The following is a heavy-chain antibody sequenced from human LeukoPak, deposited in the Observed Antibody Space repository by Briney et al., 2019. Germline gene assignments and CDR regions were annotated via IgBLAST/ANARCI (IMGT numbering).Heavy chain of an antibody. J-gene: IGHJ4*02. CDR3: ARIWFGELSPQSFDY. CDR2: ISAYNGNA. V-gene: IGHV1-18*01. CDR1: GYTFTSYG. Sequence: ASVKASCKASGYTFTSYGISWVRQAPGQGLEGMGWISAYNGNANYAQKLQGRVTMTTDTSTSTAYMELRSLRSDDTAVYYCARIWFGELSPQSFDYWGQGTLVTVSS. D-gene: IGHD3-10*01.